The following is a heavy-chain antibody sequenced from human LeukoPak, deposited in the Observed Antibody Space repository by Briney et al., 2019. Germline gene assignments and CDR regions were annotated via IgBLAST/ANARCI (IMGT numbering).Heavy chain of an antibody. D-gene: IGHD3-10*01. V-gene: IGHV4-39*01. J-gene: IGHJ4*02. CDR1: DGSISSSSYY. CDR2: IYYSGST. Sequence: PSETLSLTCTVSDGSISSSSYYWGWIRQPPGKGLEWIGSIYYSGSTYYNPSLKSRVTISVDTSKNQFSLKLSSVTAADTAVYYCARQGGGTMVRGVNLYDYWGQGTLVTVSS. CDR3: ARQGGGTMVRGVNLYDY.